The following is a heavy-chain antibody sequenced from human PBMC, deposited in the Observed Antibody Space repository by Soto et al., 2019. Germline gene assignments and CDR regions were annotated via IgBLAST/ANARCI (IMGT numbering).Heavy chain of an antibody. J-gene: IGHJ4*02. CDR2: INSYGNTT. V-gene: IGHV3-74*01. Sequence: EVQLVESGGGLVQPGGSLRLSCAASGFTFSRYWMHWVRQAPGKGLVWVSRINSYGNTTSYADSVKGRFTISRDNAKNTLSLQMNSLRAEDTAVYYCAKLGVTSPFDYWGQGYRVIVSS. CDR1: GFTFSRYW. CDR3: AKLGVTSPFDY. D-gene: IGHD3-22*01.